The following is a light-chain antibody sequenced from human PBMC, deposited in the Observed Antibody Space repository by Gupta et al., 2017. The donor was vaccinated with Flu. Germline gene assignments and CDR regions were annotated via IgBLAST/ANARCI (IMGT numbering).Light chain of an antibody. CDR1: QSVSSN. CDR3: QQNSRSPGT. Sequence: IVMPQSPATLFLSPGESATLSCRASQSVSSNLAWYQQKPGQAPRLLMSDASTRATAVPARFSGTGSGTDFTLIINSLQSEDFAFYYCQQNSRSPGTFGGGTKVEIK. V-gene: IGKV3-15*01. J-gene: IGKJ4*01. CDR2: DAS.